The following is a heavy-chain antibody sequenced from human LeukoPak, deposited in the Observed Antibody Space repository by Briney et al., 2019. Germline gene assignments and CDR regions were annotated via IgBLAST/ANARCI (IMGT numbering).Heavy chain of an antibody. CDR1: GGSISSGSYY. CDR2: IYTSGST. Sequence: SETLSLTCTVSGGSISSGSYYWSWIRQPAGKGLEWIGRIYTSGSTNYNPSLKSRVTISVDTSKNQFSLKLSSVTAADTAVYYCARGARAYYYYMDVWGKGTTVTVSS. D-gene: IGHD1-26*01. V-gene: IGHV4-61*02. CDR3: ARGARAYYYYMDV. J-gene: IGHJ6*03.